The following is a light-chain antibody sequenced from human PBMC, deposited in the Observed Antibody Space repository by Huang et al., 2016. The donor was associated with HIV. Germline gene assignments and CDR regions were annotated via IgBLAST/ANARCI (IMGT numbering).Light chain of an antibody. CDR2: DTS. V-gene: IGKV3-11*01. J-gene: IGKJ4*01. CDR3: QQRSSGVT. Sequence: IVLTQSPATLSWYPGESVTLSCRASQSVGNYIAWYQQHPGQSPKILSYDTSNRATGSPGRFSGSGSGADFTLTISSLESEDFAVYYCQQRSSGVTFGGGTKVQVK. CDR1: QSVGNY.